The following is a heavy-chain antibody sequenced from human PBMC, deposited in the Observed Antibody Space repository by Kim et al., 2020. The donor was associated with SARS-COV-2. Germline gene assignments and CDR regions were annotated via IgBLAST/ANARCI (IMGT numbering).Heavy chain of an antibody. J-gene: IGHJ6*01. CDR3: ARDLRYSYGNYYYYGM. CDR2: IYYSGST. CDR1: GGSVSSGSYY. D-gene: IGHD5-18*01. V-gene: IGHV4-61*01. Sequence: SETLSLTCTVSGGSVSSGSYYWSWIRQPPGKGLEWIGYIYYSGSTNYNPSLKSRVTISVDTSKNQFSLKLSSVTAADTAVYYCARDLRYSYGNYYYYGM.